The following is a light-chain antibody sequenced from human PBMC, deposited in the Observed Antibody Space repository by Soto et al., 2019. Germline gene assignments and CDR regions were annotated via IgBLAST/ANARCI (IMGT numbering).Light chain of an antibody. V-gene: IGLV1-51*01. CDR2: DND. J-gene: IGLJ2*01. CDR3: ATWDSSLSAYVV. CDR1: SSNIGNNY. Sequence: QAVVTQPPSVSAAPGQKVTISCSGSSSNIGNNYVSWYQQLPGTAPKLLIYDNDKRPSGIPDRFSGSKSGTSATLGITGLQTGDEADYYCATWDSSLSAYVVFGGGTKLTVL.